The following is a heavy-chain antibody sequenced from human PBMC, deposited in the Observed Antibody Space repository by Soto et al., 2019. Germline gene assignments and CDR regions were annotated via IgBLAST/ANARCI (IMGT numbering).Heavy chain of an antibody. CDR2: ISYGGGTT. J-gene: IGHJ4*02. V-gene: IGHV3-23*01. CDR1: EFTFSNYS. Sequence: GGSLRLSCAASEFTFSNYSMSWVRQAPGKGLEWVSAISYGGGTTYYADSVKGRFTISRDNSKNTLYLQMNSLRAEDTAVYYCAKNPGYYYDSTGYHFDYWGQGTLVTVSS. D-gene: IGHD3-22*01. CDR3: AKNPGYYYDSTGYHFDY.